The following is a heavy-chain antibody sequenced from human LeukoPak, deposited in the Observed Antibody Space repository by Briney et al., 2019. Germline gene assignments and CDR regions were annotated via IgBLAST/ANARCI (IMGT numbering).Heavy chain of an antibody. D-gene: IGHD3-10*02. CDR3: AELGITMIGGV. V-gene: IGHV3-11*04. CDR1: GFSVSSNY. J-gene: IGHJ6*04. CDR2: ISSSGSTI. Sequence: GGSLRLSCAASGFSVSSNYMSWVSQAPGEWLGWVSYISSSGSTIYYADSVKGRFTISRDNAKNSLYLQMNSLRAEDTAVYYCAELGITMIGGVWGKGTTVTISP.